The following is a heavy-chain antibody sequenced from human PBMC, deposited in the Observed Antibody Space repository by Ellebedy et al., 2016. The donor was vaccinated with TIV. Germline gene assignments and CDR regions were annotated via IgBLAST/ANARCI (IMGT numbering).Heavy chain of an antibody. V-gene: IGHV1-46*01. CDR1: GYTFTSDL. D-gene: IGHD5/OR15-5a*01. Sequence: AASVKVSCKASGYTFTSDLIHWVRQAPGQGLEWMGTVNPFNGGTGYAQRFQGRVTMTRDTSASTVYMELRSLRSDDTAVYYCTRDLTNIVSGDYWGQGTLVTVSS. CDR3: TRDLTNIVSGDY. J-gene: IGHJ4*02. CDR2: VNPFNGGT.